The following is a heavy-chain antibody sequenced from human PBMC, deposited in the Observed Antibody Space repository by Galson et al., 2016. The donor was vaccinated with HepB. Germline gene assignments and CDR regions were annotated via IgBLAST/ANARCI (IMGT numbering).Heavy chain of an antibody. V-gene: IGHV5-51*01. CDR1: GYRFETYW. Sequence: QSGAEVKKPGESLRISCQGSGYRFETYWIMWVRQMPGKGLEWMGITYPADSQVRYSPTFQGQVIISADKSLKTAYVQWHTLKASDTATYFCARAGSSSWGGMDVWGQGTTVTVSS. CDR2: TYPADSQV. J-gene: IGHJ6*02. D-gene: IGHD3-3*01. CDR3: ARAGSSSWGGMDV.